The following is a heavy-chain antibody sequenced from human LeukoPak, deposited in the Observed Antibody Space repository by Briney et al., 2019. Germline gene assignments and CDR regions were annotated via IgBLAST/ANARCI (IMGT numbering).Heavy chain of an antibody. CDR3: AREFLEWLSPLDH. J-gene: IGHJ4*02. CDR1: GYTFTSYY. D-gene: IGHD3-3*01. V-gene: IGHV1-46*01. Sequence: GASVKVSCKASGYTFTSYYMHWVRQAPGQGLEWMGIINPSGGSTSYAQKFQGRVTMTRDMSTSTVYMELSSLRSEDTAVYYCAREFLEWLSPLDHWGQGTLVTVSS. CDR2: INPSGGST.